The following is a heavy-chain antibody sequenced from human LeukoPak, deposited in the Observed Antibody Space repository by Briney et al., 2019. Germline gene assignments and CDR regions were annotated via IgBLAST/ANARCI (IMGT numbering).Heavy chain of an antibody. D-gene: IGHD2-2*01. Sequence: GGSLRLSCAASGFTFSSYAMSWVRQTPAMGLEWVSAISGSGGTTYYADSLKGRFTISRDNSKNTLYLQMNSLRAEDTAVYYCAKAPADYCSSTSSSDVWGKGTTVTVSS. J-gene: IGHJ6*04. CDR1: GFTFSSYA. V-gene: IGHV3-23*01. CDR3: AKAPADYCSSTSSSDV. CDR2: ISGSGGTT.